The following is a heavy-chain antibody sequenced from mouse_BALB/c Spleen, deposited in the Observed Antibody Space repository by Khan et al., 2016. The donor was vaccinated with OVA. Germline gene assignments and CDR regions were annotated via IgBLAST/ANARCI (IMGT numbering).Heavy chain of an antibody. CDR3: AKFQWPYYYAMDY. J-gene: IGHJ4*01. CDR2: INTYTGEP. CDR1: GYTFTNYG. Sequence: QIQLVQSGPELKKPGETVKISCKASGYTFTNYGMNWVKQAPGKGLKWMGWINTYTGEPTYADDFKGRFAFSLETSASTAYLQINNLKNEDTATYFCAKFQWPYYYAMDYWGQGTSVTVSS. V-gene: IGHV9-3-1*01.